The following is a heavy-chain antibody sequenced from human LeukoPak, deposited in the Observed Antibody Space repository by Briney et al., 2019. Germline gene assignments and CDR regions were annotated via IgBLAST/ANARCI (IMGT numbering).Heavy chain of an antibody. Sequence: GESLKISCKGSGYSFTSYWIGWVRQMPGKGLEWMGIIYPGDSDTRYSPSFQGQVTISADKSISTAYLQWSSLKASDTAMYYCARALRVAAAGKIYFDYWGQGTLVTVSS. V-gene: IGHV5-51*01. CDR1: GYSFTSYW. CDR2: IYPGDSDT. CDR3: ARALRVAAAGKIYFDY. J-gene: IGHJ4*02. D-gene: IGHD6-13*01.